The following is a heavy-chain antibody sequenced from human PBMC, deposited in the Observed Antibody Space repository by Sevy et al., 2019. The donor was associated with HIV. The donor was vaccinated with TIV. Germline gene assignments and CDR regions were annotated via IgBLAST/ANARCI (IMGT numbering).Heavy chain of an antibody. J-gene: IGHJ4*02. V-gene: IGHV3-15*01. CDR3: TTWGYNTSTGTTRLFDY. CDR1: GFSFSNAW. D-gene: IGHD1-1*01. Sequence: GGSLRLSCAASGFSFSNAWMSWVRQAPGKGLESVGRIKSKTDGGTTDYAAPVKGRFTISRDDSKNTLYLQMNSLKTEETAVYYCTTWGYNTSTGTTRLFDYWGQGALVTVSS. CDR2: IKSKTDGGTT.